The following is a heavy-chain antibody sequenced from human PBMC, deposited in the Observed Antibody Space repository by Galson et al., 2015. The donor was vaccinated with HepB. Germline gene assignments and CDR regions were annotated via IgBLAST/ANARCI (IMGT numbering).Heavy chain of an antibody. CDR2: IYYSGST. V-gene: IGHV4-39*01. J-gene: IGHJ4*02. CDR3: ASQYSSGWYVGDYFDY. Sequence: SLTCTVSGGSISSSSYYWGWIRQPPGKGLEWIGSIYYSGSTYYNPSLKSRVTISVDTSKNQFSLKLSSVTAADTAVYYCASQYSSGWYVGDYFDYWGQGTLVTVSS. CDR1: GGSISSSSYY. D-gene: IGHD6-19*01.